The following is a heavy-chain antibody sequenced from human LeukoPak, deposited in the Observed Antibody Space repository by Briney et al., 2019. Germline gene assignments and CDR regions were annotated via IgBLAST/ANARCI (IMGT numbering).Heavy chain of an antibody. D-gene: IGHD6-13*01. CDR2: ISGSGVST. CDR3: AKHLGYNSSHMDY. Sequence: GGSLRLSCAASGLTFSSYAMSWVRQAPGKGLEWVSAISGSGVSTYYADSVKGRFTISRDNSKNTLYLQMNSLRDEDTAVYYCAKHLGYNSSHMDYWGQGTLVTVSS. V-gene: IGHV3-23*01. J-gene: IGHJ4*02. CDR1: GLTFSSYA.